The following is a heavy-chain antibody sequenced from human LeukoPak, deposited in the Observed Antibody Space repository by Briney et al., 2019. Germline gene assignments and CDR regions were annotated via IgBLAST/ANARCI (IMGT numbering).Heavy chain of an antibody. CDR1: GFTFSFYA. CDR2: ISSSGKT. Sequence: GGSLRLSCAASGFTFSFYAIHWVRQAPGKGLEWVSVISSSGKTYYADSVKGRFTISRDNSKNTMYLQMNSLRAEDTAIYYCAKDRFSSSSAVDFDYWGQGTLVTVSS. D-gene: IGHD6-6*01. CDR3: AKDRFSSSSAVDFDY. V-gene: IGHV3-23*01. J-gene: IGHJ4*02.